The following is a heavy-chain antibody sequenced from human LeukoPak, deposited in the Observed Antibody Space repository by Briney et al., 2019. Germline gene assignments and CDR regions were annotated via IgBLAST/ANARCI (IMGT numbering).Heavy chain of an antibody. CDR2: IIPILGIA. CDR1: GGTFSSYA. J-gene: IGHJ6*02. CDR3: ARVQGLARAPGASRHYYYYGMDV. Sequence: GASVKVSCKASGGTFSSYAISWVRQAPGQGLEWMGRIIPILGIANYAQKFQGRVTITADKSTSTAYMELSSLRSEDTAVYYCARVQGLARAPGASRHYYYYGMDVWGQGTTVTVSS. D-gene: IGHD6-19*01. V-gene: IGHV1-69*04.